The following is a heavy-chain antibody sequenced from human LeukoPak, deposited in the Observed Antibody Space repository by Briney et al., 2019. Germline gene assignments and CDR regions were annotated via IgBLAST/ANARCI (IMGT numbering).Heavy chain of an antibody. CDR3: ARVNYRSSTSCLDAFDI. CDR1: GYTFTGYY. Sequence: GASVKVSCKASGYTFTGYYMHWVRQAPGQGLEWMGWINPNSGGTNYAQKFQGRVTMTRDTSTSTAYMELSRLRSDDTAVYYCARVNYRSSTSCLDAFDIWGQGTMVTVSS. D-gene: IGHD2-2*01. V-gene: IGHV1-2*02. J-gene: IGHJ3*02. CDR2: INPNSGGT.